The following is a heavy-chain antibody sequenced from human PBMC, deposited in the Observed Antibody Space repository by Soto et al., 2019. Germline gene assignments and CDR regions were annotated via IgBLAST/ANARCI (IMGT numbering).Heavy chain of an antibody. CDR1: GFTFSTYW. J-gene: IGHJ4*02. D-gene: IGHD3-10*01. Sequence: EVQLVESGGGLVQPGESLRLSCAASGFTFSTYWMTWVRQVPGTGLEWVANIKQDGSENFYGGSVRGRFAISRDNAKNSVYLQMNTLRVEDTAVYYCARRSSGRLTTAWAPLDWWGQGTLVTVSS. CDR3: ARRSSGRLTTAWAPLDW. CDR2: IKQDGSEN. V-gene: IGHV3-7*03.